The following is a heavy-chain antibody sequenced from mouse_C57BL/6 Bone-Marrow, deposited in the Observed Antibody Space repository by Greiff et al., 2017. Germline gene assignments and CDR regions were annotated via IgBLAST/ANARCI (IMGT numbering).Heavy chain of an antibody. J-gene: IGHJ3*01. CDR2: INPSSGYT. CDR1: GYTFTSYT. D-gene: IGHD2-4*01. V-gene: IGHV1-4*01. CDR3: ARMGLRWAWFAY. Sequence: QVQLQQSGAELARPGASVKMSCKASGYTFTSYTMHWVKQRPGQGLEWIGYINPSSGYTKYNQKFKDKATLTADKTSSTAYMQLSNLTSEDSDVYYWARMGLRWAWFAYWGQGTLVTVSA.